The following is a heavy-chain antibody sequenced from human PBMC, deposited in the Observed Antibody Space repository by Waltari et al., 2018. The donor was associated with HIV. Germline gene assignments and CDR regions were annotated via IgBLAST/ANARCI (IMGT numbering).Heavy chain of an antibody. CDR2: ISSSSSYI. CDR1: GFTFSSYR. V-gene: IGHV3-21*01. Sequence: EVQLVESGGGLVKPGGSLRLSCAASGFTFSSYRMNWVRPAPGKGLEWVSSISSSSSYIYYADSVKGRFTISRDNAKNSLYLQMNSLRAEDTAVYYCARDTSFWSSPDLDAFDIWGQGTMVTVSS. D-gene: IGHD3-3*01. CDR3: ARDTSFWSSPDLDAFDI. J-gene: IGHJ3*02.